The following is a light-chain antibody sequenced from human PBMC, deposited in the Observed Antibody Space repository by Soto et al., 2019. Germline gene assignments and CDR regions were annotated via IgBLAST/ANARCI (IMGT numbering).Light chain of an antibody. CDR3: SSYAGSNTWV. CDR2: EVT. J-gene: IGLJ3*02. V-gene: IGLV2-8*01. CDR1: SSDVGTYNY. Sequence: QSALTQPPSASGSPGQSVTISCTGNSSDVGTYNYVSWYRQYPGKAPKLLIFEVTSRPSGVPDRFSGSKSGNTASLTVSGLQAEDEAHYYCSSYAGSNTWVFGGGTKLTVL.